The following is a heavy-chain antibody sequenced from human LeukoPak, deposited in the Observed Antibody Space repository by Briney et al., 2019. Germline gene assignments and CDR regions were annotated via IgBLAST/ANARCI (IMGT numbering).Heavy chain of an antibody. Sequence: SVKVSCKASGDTFSSYAIGWVLQAPGQGLEWMGGIIPIFGTANYAQKLEGRVTITADESTSTAYMELSSLRSEDTAVYYCARQLERGFDYWGQGTLVTVSS. D-gene: IGHD1-1*01. CDR2: IIPIFGTA. V-gene: IGHV1-69*01. CDR3: ARQLERGFDY. CDR1: GDTFSSYA. J-gene: IGHJ4*02.